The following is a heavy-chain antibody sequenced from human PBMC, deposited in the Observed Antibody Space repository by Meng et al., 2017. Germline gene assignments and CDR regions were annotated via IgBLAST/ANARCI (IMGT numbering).Heavy chain of an antibody. D-gene: IGHD2/OR15-2a*01. V-gene: IGHV5-51*01. CDR2: IYPGDSDT. CDR3: ARGLSYFDY. Sequence: GGSLRLSCKGSGYSFTSYWIGWVRQMPGKGLEWMGIIYPGDSDTRYSPSFQGQVTISADKSISTAYMELSSLRSEDTAVYYCARGLSYFDYWGQGTLVTVSS. CDR1: GYSFTSYW. J-gene: IGHJ4*02.